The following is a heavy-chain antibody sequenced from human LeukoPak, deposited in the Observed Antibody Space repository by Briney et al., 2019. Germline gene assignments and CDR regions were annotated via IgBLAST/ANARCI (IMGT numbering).Heavy chain of an antibody. V-gene: IGHV4-34*01. D-gene: IGHD6-13*01. J-gene: IGHJ4*02. Sequence: PSETLSLTCGVSGASFNTYFWSWVRQPPGKGLEWIGEINHSGSTNDNPSLTNRVTMSVDPSKNEFSLQLKFVTAEDTAVYYCARDPAANSRSPGIWWGQGTLVTVSS. CDR2: INHSGST. CDR3: ARDPAANSRSPGIW. CDR1: GASFNTYF.